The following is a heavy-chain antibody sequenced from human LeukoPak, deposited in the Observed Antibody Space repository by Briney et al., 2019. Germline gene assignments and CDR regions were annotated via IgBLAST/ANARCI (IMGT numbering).Heavy chain of an antibody. CDR3: TGDNDANWSYS. Sequence: SETLSLTCTVSGRSVSNDNYYWSWIRQPPGKGLEWIGNIYHTGSTNYNPSLSGRVTLSLDTSKNQFSLTLNSVTAADTAIYYCTGDNDANWSYSWGQGTLVTVSS. V-gene: IGHV4-61*01. CDR1: GRSVSNDNYY. CDR2: IYHTGST. J-gene: IGHJ5*01.